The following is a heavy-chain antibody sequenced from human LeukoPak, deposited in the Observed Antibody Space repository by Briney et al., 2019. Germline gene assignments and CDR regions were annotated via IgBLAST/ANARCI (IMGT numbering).Heavy chain of an antibody. CDR1: GYSISSSSYY. CDR3: ARVIAVAGYFDY. CDR2: IYYSGST. D-gene: IGHD6-19*01. V-gene: IGHV4-39*01. J-gene: IGHJ4*02. Sequence: SETLSLTCAVSGYSISSSSYYWGWIRQPPGKGLEWIGSIYYSGSTYYNPSLKSRVTISVDTSKNQFSLKLSSVTAADTAVYYCARVIAVAGYFDYWGQGTLVTVSS.